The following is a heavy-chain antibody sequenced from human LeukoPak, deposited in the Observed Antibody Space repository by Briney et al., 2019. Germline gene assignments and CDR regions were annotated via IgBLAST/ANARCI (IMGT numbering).Heavy chain of an antibody. CDR1: GGTFSSYA. CDR2: IIPIFGTA. V-gene: IGHV1-69*05. Sequence: SVKVSCKASGGTFSSYAISWVRQAPGQGLEWMGRIIPIFGTANYAQNCQARVTITTDESTSTAYMELSSLRSEDTAVYYCAREVKDIVVVVAATPADYFDYWGQGTLVTVSS. J-gene: IGHJ4*02. D-gene: IGHD2-15*01. CDR3: AREVKDIVVVVAATPADYFDY.